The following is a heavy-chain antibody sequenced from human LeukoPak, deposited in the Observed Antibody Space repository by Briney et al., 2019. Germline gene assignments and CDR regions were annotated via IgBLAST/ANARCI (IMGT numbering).Heavy chain of an antibody. J-gene: IGHJ4*02. CDR3: ARVGVGTVAGNYFDD. CDR2: IYSGGGT. D-gene: IGHD6-19*01. V-gene: IGHV3-53*04. CDR1: GFTVSSSY. Sequence: GGSLRLSCTASGFTVSSSYMTWVRQVPGKGLEWVSLIYSGGGTFYADSVKGRFTISRHNFENTLYLQMNNLRAEDTAVYYCARVGVGTVAGNYFDDWGQGTLVTVSS.